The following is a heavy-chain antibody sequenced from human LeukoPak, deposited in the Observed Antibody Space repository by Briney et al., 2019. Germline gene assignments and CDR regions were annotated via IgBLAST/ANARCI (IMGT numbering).Heavy chain of an antibody. CDR2: VKYDGSDK. Sequence: GGSPRLSCAASGFTFSSHWMTWVRQAPGKGLGWVANVKYDGSDKYYVDSVKSRFTISRDNAKNSLYLQMNSLRAEDAAVYYCVRWGSGNYYRYFDYWGQGTQVTVSS. J-gene: IGHJ4*02. CDR1: GFTFSSHW. D-gene: IGHD3-10*01. CDR3: VRWGSGNYYRYFDY. V-gene: IGHV3-7*01.